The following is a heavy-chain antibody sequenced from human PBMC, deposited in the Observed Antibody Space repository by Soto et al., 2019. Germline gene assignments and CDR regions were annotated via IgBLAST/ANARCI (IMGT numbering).Heavy chain of an antibody. CDR1: GGSISSYY. J-gene: IGHJ5*02. Sequence: TLSLTCTVSGGSISSYYWSWIRQPPGKGLEWIGYIYYSGSTYYSPFLEGRVTMSVDTSRNHFSLKLSSVTAVDTAVYYCARKPAGVGWFDPWGQGTLVTVSS. CDR2: IYYSGST. D-gene: IGHD6-19*01. CDR3: ARKPAGVGWFDP. V-gene: IGHV4-59*04.